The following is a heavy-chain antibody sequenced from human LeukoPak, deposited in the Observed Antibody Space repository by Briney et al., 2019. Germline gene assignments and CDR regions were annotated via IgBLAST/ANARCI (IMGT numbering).Heavy chain of an antibody. V-gene: IGHV4-59*01. J-gene: IGHJ5*02. CDR1: GASISSYN. D-gene: IGHD3-10*01. CDR2: IYYSGST. CDR3: ARGGNWFDP. Sequence: SETLSLTCTVSGASISSYNWNWMLHPPGRGRVWRGYIYYSGSTTYNTSLKSRVTISVDTSKNQFSLKLNSVTAADTAVYYCARGGNWFDPWGQGTLVTVSS.